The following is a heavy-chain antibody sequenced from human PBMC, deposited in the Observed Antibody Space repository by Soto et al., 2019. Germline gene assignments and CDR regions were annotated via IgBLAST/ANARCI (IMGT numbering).Heavy chain of an antibody. V-gene: IGHV1-2*02. Sequence: ASVKVSCKASGYTFTGYYMHWGRQAPGQGLEWMGWTNPNSGGTNYAQKFQGRVTMTRDTSISTAYMELSRLRSDDTAVYYCARDPGIAVPLNWFDPWGQGTLVTVSS. CDR1: GYTFTGYY. J-gene: IGHJ5*02. D-gene: IGHD6-19*01. CDR3: ARDPGIAVPLNWFDP. CDR2: TNPNSGGT.